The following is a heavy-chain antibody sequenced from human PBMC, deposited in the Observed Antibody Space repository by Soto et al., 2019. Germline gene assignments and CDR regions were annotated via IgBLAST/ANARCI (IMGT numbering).Heavy chain of an antibody. CDR2: LSDSGDSI. V-gene: IGHV3-23*01. D-gene: IGHD6-19*01. J-gene: IGHJ4*02. CDR1: GFTFSSHA. CDR3: AKVSSGWYDYFDY. Sequence: PGGSLRLSCTASGFTFSSHAMTWVRQAPGKGLEWVSGLSDSGDSIYYADSVKGRFTIYRDNSMNTLYLQMNTLRVEDTAVYYCAKVSSGWYDYFDYWGQGTLVTVSS.